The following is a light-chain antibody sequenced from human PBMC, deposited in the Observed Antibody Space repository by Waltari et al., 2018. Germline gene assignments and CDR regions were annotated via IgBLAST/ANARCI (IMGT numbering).Light chain of an antibody. J-gene: IGLJ2*01. CDR2: DTA. V-gene: IGLV7-46*01. Sequence: QAVVTQEPSLTVSPGRTVTLTCGSSSGSVTDGPFTSWFQQKPGQAPTTLIYDTANKHPWTPARFSGSLLGGKSALTLSGAQPEDEAHYYCLLYYNGIVVFGGGTKLTVL. CDR1: SGSVTDGPF. CDR3: LLYYNGIVV.